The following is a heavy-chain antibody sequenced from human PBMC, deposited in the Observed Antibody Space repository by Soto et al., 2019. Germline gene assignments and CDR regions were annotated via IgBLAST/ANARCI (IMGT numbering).Heavy chain of an antibody. CDR1: GFSFSSYW. J-gene: IGHJ5*02. V-gene: IGHV3-74*01. CDR2: INSDGSST. D-gene: IGHD7-27*01. CDR3: ARDTPLGRSEH. Sequence: WGSLRLSCAASGFSFSSYWMHWVRQAPGKGLVWVSRINSDGSSTSYADSVKGRFTISRDNAKNTLYLQMNSLRAEDTAVYYCARDTPLGRSEHWGQGTLVTVSS.